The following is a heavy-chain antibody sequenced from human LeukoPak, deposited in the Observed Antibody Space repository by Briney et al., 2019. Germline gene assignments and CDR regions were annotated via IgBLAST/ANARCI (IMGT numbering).Heavy chain of an antibody. CDR2: LSGSGITT. D-gene: IGHD6-19*01. CDR3: AEGIYSSGWSYFDY. CDR1: GFTFSYSA. V-gene: IGHV3-23*01. J-gene: IGHJ4*01. Sequence: PGGSLRLACAASGFTFSYSAMSWVRQAPGKVLEWVSTLSGSGITTYYADSLKGRFTISRDNSKNTLYLQMNSLRAEDTAVYYCAEGIYSSGWSYFDYWGHGTLATVSS.